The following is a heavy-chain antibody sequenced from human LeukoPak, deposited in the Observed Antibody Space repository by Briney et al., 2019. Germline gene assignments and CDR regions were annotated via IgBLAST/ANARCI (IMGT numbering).Heavy chain of an antibody. Sequence: GRSLRLSCAASGFTFSNYALGWVRQAPGKGLEWVSTICGSGSCTYYADSVKGRFTISRDNSRNTLSLQMNSLRVEDAALYYCAKHDLSGSYFVYWGQGTLVTVSS. V-gene: IGHV3-23*01. CDR2: ICGSGSCT. CDR1: GFTFSNYA. D-gene: IGHD3-10*01. CDR3: AKHDLSGSYFVY. J-gene: IGHJ4*02.